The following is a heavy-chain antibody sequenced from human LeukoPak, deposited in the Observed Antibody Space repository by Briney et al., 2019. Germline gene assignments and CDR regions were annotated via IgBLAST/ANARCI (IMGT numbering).Heavy chain of an antibody. V-gene: IGHV3-23*01. CDR1: GFTVSSNY. Sequence: GGSLRLSCAASGFTVSSNYMSWVRQAPGKGLEWVSAISGSGGSTYYADSVKGRFTISRDNSKNTLYLQMNSLRAEDTAVYYCAKDRLAIIAAAGNGMDVWGKGTTVTVSS. D-gene: IGHD6-13*01. CDR2: ISGSGGST. J-gene: IGHJ6*04. CDR3: AKDRLAIIAAAGNGMDV.